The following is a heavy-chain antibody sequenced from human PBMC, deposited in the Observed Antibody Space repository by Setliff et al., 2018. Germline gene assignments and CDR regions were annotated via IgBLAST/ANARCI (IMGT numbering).Heavy chain of an antibody. CDR2: ISSSGSTI. J-gene: IGHJ4*02. D-gene: IGHD6-19*01. V-gene: IGHV3-11*04. CDR1: GFTFSYHY. CDR3: AREKPRSGLDY. Sequence: GGSLRLSSAASGFTFSYHYMSWIRQASGKGLEWLSYISSSGSTIYYADSVKVRFTISRDISKNTPYLQMNSLGAEDTAVYYCAREKPRSGLDYWGQGTLVTVSS.